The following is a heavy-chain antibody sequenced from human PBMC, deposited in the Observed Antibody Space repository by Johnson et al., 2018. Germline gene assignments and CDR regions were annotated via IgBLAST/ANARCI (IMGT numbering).Heavy chain of an antibody. CDR3: ARERRVDTLFYFDQ. V-gene: IGHV3-66*01. CDR1: GFNVRTNY. CDR2: IYSGGAT. Sequence: VQLVESGGGLVQPGGSLRLSCVASGFNVRTNYMSWVRQAPGKGLEWVSVIYSGGATYYAASVKGRFTISRDTSKNAVYLQMNSLGEEDTALYYCARERRVDTLFYFDQGGQGTLVTVSS. D-gene: IGHD3-9*01. J-gene: IGHJ4*02.